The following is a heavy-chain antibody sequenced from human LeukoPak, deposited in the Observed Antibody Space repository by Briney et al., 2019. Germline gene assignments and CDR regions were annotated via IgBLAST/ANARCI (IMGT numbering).Heavy chain of an antibody. CDR3: ARAVAVVTRGGLVFDY. CDR1: GFTFSSYS. Sequence: GGSLRLSCAASGFTFSSYSMNWVRQAPGKGLEWVSYISSSSNTIYYADSVKGRFTISRDNAKNSLFLQTNSLRDEDTSVYYCARAVAVVTRGGLVFDYWGQGTLVTVSS. D-gene: IGHD2-21*02. CDR2: ISSSSNTI. J-gene: IGHJ4*02. V-gene: IGHV3-48*02.